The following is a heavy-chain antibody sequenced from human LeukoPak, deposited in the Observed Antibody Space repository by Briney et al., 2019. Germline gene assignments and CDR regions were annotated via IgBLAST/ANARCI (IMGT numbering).Heavy chain of an antibody. V-gene: IGHV4-39*07. D-gene: IGHD3-10*01. CDR2: IYYSGST. Sequence: PSETLSLTCIVSGGSISGSSYYWGWIRQPPGKGLEWIGSIYYSGSTYYNPSLKSRVTISVDTSKNQFSLKLSSVTAADTAVYYCARGLLLWFGESHHFDYWGQGTLVTVSS. CDR3: ARGLLLWFGESHHFDY. CDR1: GGSISGSSYY. J-gene: IGHJ4*02.